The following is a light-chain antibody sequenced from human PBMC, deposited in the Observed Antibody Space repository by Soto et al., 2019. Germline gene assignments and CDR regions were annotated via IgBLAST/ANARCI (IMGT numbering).Light chain of an antibody. J-gene: IGKJ3*01. Sequence: DIQMTQSPSSLSASVGDRVTITCRASQGISNYLAWYQQKPGKVPKLLIYAASTLQSGVPSRFSGSGSGTDFTLTISSLQPEDVATYYCQNYNSALRITFAPGTKVDV. CDR2: AAS. CDR1: QGISNY. V-gene: IGKV1-27*01. CDR3: QNYNSALRIT.